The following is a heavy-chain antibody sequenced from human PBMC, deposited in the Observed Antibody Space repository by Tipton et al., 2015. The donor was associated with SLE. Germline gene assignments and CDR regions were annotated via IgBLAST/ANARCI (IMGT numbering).Heavy chain of an antibody. CDR2: ISATGRTI. D-gene: IGHD6-13*01. J-gene: IGHJ4*02. CDR3: ARDWGSSSWRIH. Sequence: SLRLSCVASGFSFSSYEMNWVRQAPGKGLAWVSYISATGRTIYYADSVEGRFTISKDNAKNSVYLQMNSLRAEDTAVYYCARDWGSSSWRIHWGQGTLVTVSS. CDR1: GFSFSSYE. V-gene: IGHV3-48*03.